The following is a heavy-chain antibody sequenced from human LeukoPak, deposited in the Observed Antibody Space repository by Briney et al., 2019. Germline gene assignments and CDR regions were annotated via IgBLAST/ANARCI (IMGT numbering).Heavy chain of an antibody. CDR3: AKVLTATSGPFDY. CDR2: IWYDGSNK. D-gene: IGHD5-18*01. J-gene: IGHJ4*02. Sequence: GGSLRLSCAASGFTFSSYGMHWVRQAPGKGLEWVAVIWYDGSNKYYADSVKGRFTISRDNSKNTLYLQMNSLRAEDTAVYYCAKVLTATSGPFDYWGQGTLVTVSS. V-gene: IGHV3-33*06. CDR1: GFTFSSYG.